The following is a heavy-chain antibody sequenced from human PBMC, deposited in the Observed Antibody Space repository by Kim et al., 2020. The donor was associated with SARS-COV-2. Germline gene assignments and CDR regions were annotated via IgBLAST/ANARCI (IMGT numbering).Heavy chain of an antibody. CDR3: AREDIYGDYPEVGEDY. V-gene: IGHV4-38-2*02. CDR2: IYHSGST. CDR1: GYSISSGYY. D-gene: IGHD4-17*01. Sequence: SETLSLTCTVSGYSISSGYYWGWIRQPPGKGLEWIGSIYHSGSTYYNPSLKSRVTISVDTSKNQFSLKLSSVTAADTAVYYCAREDIYGDYPEVGEDYWGQGTLVTVSS. J-gene: IGHJ4*02.